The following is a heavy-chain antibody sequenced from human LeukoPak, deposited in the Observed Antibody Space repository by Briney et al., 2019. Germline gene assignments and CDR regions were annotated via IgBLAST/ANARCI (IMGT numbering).Heavy chain of an antibody. Sequence: SETLSLTCTVSGGSISSSRYYWAWIRQPPGKGLEWIGSIYHSGSTYYNPSLKSRVTISVDTSKNQFSLKLSSVTAADTAVYYCASLVVVDYYYYYYMDVWGKGTTVTVSS. V-gene: IGHV4-39*07. J-gene: IGHJ6*03. CDR2: IYHSGST. CDR1: GGSISSSRYY. CDR3: ASLVVVDYYYYYYMDV. D-gene: IGHD3-22*01.